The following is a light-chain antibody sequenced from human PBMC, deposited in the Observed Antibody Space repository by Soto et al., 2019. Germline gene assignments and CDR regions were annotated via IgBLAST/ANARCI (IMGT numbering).Light chain of an antibody. Sequence: QSALTQPRSVSASPGQSVTISCTGSSSDIGAYVSWYQQCPGKAPRLLIYDVNKRRSGVPARFSGSKSGNTASLTISGLQAEDEADYFCCSYPGSYIWLFGGGTKLTVL. CDR1: SSDIGAY. V-gene: IGLV2-11*01. J-gene: IGLJ3*02. CDR2: DVN. CDR3: CSYPGSYIWL.